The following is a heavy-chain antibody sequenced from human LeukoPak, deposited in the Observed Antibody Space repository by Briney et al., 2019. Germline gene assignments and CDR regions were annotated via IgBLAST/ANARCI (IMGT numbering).Heavy chain of an antibody. CDR3: ARLVLGAAAGTRNFDY. D-gene: IGHD6-13*01. J-gene: IGHJ4*02. CDR1: GFTFSSYS. Sequence: PGGSLRLSCAASGFTFSSYSMNWVRQAPGKGLEWVSSISSSSSYIYYADSVKGRFTISRDNAKNSLYLQMNSLRAEDTAVYYCARLVLGAAAGTRNFDYWGQGTLVTVSS. V-gene: IGHV3-21*01. CDR2: ISSSSSYI.